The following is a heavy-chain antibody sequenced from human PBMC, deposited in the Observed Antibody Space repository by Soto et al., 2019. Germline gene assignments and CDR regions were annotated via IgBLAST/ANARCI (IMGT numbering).Heavy chain of an antibody. CDR1: GFTFSSYA. D-gene: IGHD3-3*01. J-gene: IGHJ4*02. CDR3: AGTDGDRPAC. V-gene: IGHV3-23*01. Sequence: GGSLRLSCAASGFTFSSYAMSWVRQAPGKGLEWVAVVCGDGSKEYYADSVKGRFTISRDNSNNTPYLQMNSLRAEDTAVYYCAGTDGDRPACWGRGTPVTVSS. CDR2: VCGDGSKE.